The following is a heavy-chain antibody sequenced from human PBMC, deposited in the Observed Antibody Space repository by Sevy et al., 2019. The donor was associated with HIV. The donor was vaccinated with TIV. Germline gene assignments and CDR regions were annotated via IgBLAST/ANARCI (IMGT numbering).Heavy chain of an antibody. Sequence: SETLSLTCTVSGGSISSYYWSWIRQPPGKGLEWIGYIYYRGSTNYNPSLKSRVTISVDTSKNQFSLKLSSVTAADTAVYYCARSSRGSYLFDYWGQGTLVTVSS. J-gene: IGHJ4*02. D-gene: IGHD1-26*01. V-gene: IGHV4-59*01. CDR2: IYYRGST. CDR1: GGSISSYY. CDR3: ARSSRGSYLFDY.